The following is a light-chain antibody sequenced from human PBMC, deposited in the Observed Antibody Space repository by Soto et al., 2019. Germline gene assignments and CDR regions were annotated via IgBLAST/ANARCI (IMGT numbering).Light chain of an antibody. J-gene: IGKJ1*01. CDR2: AAS. CDR1: QGISSW. V-gene: IGKV1-12*01. CDR3: QQANRFPWT. Sequence: DIQMTQSPSSVSASVGDRVTITCRAGQGISSWLAWYQQQPGKAPKRMIDAASSLQSGVPSRFSGSGSGTDLTLTISRLQAEDFATYYCQQANRFPWTCGHGTKVDI.